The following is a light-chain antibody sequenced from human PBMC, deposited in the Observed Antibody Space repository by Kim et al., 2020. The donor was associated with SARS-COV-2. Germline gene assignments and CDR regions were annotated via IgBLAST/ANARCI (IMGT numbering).Light chain of an antibody. CDR2: EAS. Sequence: EIVLTQSPGTLSLSPGERATLSCRASQSVGSSFLAWYQQKPGQAPTLLIYEASTSATGIPDRFSGSGSGTDFTLTISRLEPEDFAVYYCQQFGGSSYTFGQGTKLEI. V-gene: IGKV3-20*01. J-gene: IGKJ2*01. CDR1: QSVGSSF. CDR3: QQFGGSSYT.